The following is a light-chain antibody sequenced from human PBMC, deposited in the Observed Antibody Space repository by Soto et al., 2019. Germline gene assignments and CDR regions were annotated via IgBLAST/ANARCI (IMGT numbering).Light chain of an antibody. V-gene: IGKV1-39*01. CDR1: QTISTY. CDR2: AAS. Sequence: DIQMTQSPSSLSASVGDRVTITCRASQTISTYLNWYQQRPGKAPKLLIYAASTLLSVFPLRFTGGGSVTDFTLPIDSLQPADFATYYCQQSYSSPWTFGQGTKVQMK. CDR3: QQSYSSPWT. J-gene: IGKJ1*01.